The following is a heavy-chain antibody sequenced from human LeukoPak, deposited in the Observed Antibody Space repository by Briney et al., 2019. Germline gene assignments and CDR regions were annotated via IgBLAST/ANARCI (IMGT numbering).Heavy chain of an antibody. CDR3: ARDTTARYLDY. CDR2: IWYDGSNQ. V-gene: IGHV3-33*08. J-gene: IGHJ4*02. D-gene: IGHD1-1*01. Sequence: GGSLRLSCAASGFSFRSHGMHWVRQAPGKGLEWVAAIWYDGSNQYYADSVKGRFTISRDNSKNMVFLQMNSLRDDDTAVYYCARDTTARYLDYWGQGTLVIVSS. CDR1: GFSFRSHG.